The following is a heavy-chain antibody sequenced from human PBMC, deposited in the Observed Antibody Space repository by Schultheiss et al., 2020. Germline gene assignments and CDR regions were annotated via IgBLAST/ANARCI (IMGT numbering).Heavy chain of an antibody. CDR2: TVGGGRSDT. V-gene: IGHV3-23*01. Sequence: GGSMRLSCEASGFTFSSYAMSWVRQAPGKGLEWVSTTVGGGRSDTYHADSVKGRITISRDKSKTTLYLQMNSLIAEDTAVYFCAKATLGSCIGSRCYPLDYWGQGTPVNV. CDR3: AKATLGSCIGSRCYPLDY. CDR1: GFTFSSYA. D-gene: IGHD2-15*01. J-gene: IGHJ4*02.